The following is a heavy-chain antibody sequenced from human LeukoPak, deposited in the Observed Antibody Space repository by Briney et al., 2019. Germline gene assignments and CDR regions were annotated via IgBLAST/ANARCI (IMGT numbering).Heavy chain of an antibody. CDR3: ARGAGTTVYYIDV. D-gene: IGHD1-7*01. J-gene: IGHJ6*03. CDR1: GFTFSTFP. Sequence: GGSLRLSCAASGFTFSTFPMPWVRQAPGKGLQWVAVISNDGRHEYYADSAKGRFTISRDNSKNTLFLQMNSLTTEDTAVYYCARGAGTTVYYIDVWGKGTTVTVSS. V-gene: IGHV3-30*16. CDR2: ISNDGRHE.